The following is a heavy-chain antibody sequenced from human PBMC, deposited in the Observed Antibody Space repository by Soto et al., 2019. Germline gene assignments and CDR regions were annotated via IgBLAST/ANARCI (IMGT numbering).Heavy chain of an antibody. CDR3: ARKTSFGALSTRAGAFDI. V-gene: IGHV4-59*01. CDR2: IYYSGST. D-gene: IGHD3-16*01. J-gene: IGHJ3*02. CDR1: GGSISSYY. Sequence: SETLALTCTVSGGSISSYYWSWIRQPPGKGLEWIGYIYYSGSTNYNPSLKSRVTISVDTSKNQFSLKLSSVTAADTAVYYCARKTSFGALSTRAGAFDIWGQGTMVTVSS.